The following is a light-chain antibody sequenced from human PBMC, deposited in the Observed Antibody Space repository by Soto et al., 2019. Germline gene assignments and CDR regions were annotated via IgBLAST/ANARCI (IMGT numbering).Light chain of an antibody. CDR1: QRVSSSY. CDR3: QQYGSSSWT. J-gene: IGKJ1*01. Sequence: EIVLTQSPGTLSSSPGERATLSCRASQRVSSSYLAWYQQKPGQAPRLLIYAASSRATGIPDRFSGSGSVTDFALTIRLLEPEDFAVYYCQQYGSSSWTFGQGTSVAI. CDR2: AAS. V-gene: IGKV3-20*01.